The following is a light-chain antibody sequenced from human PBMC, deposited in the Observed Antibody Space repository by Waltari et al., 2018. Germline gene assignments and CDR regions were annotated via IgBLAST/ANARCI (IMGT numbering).Light chain of an antibody. CDR1: QSISKW. V-gene: IGKV1-5*03. CDR3: QQYNSYSLLT. Sequence: DIQMTQSPSTLSASVGDRIIITCRASQSISKWLAWYQQKPGKAPKLQIYKAFTLETGVPSRFSGSVSGTVSTLTISSLQPDDFATYYCQQYNSYSLLTFGGGTKVEIE. CDR2: KAF. J-gene: IGKJ4*01.